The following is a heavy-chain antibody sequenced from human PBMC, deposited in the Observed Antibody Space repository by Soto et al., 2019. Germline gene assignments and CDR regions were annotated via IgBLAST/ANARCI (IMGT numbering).Heavy chain of an antibody. D-gene: IGHD3-3*01. CDR2: INAGNGNT. Sequence: GASVKVSCKASGYTFTSYAMHWVRQAPGQRLEWMGWINAGNGNTKYSQKFQGRVTITRDTSASTAYMELSSLRSEDTAVYYCARGFDFWSGGDAFDIWAKGQWSPSPQ. CDR1: GYTFTSYA. J-gene: IGHJ3*02. CDR3: ARGFDFWSGGDAFDI. V-gene: IGHV1-3*01.